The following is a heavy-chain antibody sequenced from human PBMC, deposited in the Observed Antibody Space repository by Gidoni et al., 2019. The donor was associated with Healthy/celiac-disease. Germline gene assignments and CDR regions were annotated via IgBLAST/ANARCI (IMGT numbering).Heavy chain of an antibody. Sequence: QVQLQQWGAGLLKPSETLSLTCAVYGGSFSGYYWSWIRQPPGKGLEWIGEINHSGSTNYNPSLKSRVTISVDTSKNQFSLKLSSVTAADTAVYYCARGHSSGWYYYYGMDVWGQGTTVTVSS. J-gene: IGHJ6*02. V-gene: IGHV4-34*01. CDR1: GGSFSGYY. CDR3: ARGHSSGWYYYYGMDV. D-gene: IGHD6-19*01. CDR2: INHSGST.